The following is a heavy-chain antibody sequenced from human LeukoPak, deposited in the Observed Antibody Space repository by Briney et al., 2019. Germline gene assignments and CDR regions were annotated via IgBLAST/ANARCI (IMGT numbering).Heavy chain of an antibody. CDR3: ARSNFSAFWSGYYPPGRTDWFDP. CDR1: GGTFSSYA. CDR2: IIPIFGTA. Sequence: GASVKVSCKASGGTFSSYAISWVRQAPGQGLGWMGGIIPIFGTANYAQKFQGRVTITTDESTSTAYMELSSLRSEDTAVYYCARSNFSAFWSGYYPPGRTDWFDPWGQGTLVTVSS. V-gene: IGHV1-69*05. J-gene: IGHJ5*02. D-gene: IGHD3-3*01.